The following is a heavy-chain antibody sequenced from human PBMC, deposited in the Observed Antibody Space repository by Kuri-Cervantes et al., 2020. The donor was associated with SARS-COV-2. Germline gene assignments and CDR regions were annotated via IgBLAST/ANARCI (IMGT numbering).Heavy chain of an antibody. D-gene: IGHD6-13*01. CDR3: ARGGYSSSWYSDY. J-gene: IGHJ4*02. CDR2: ISYDGKNK. V-gene: IGHV3-30*03. CDR1: GFNFSTTD. Sequence: GESLKISCVASGFNFSTTDMHWVRQAPGKGLEWVTFISYDGKNKKCMASGKGRFTISRDNSQNSLYLQMNSLRAEDTAVYYCARGGYSSSWYSDYWGQGTLVTVSS.